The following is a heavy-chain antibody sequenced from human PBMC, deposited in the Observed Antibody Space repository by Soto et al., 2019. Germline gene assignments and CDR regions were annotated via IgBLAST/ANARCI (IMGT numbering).Heavy chain of an antibody. V-gene: IGHV1-69*08. CDR3: ARDLGEKGSSLS. CDR1: GGTFSSYT. CDR2: IIPILGIA. J-gene: IGHJ4*02. D-gene: IGHD6-13*01. Sequence: QVQLVQSGAEVKKPGSSVKVSCKASGGTFSSYTISWVRQAPGQGLEWMGRIIPILGIANYAQKFQGRVTITADKSTSTAYMELSSLRSEDTAVYYCARDLGEKGSSLSWGQGTLVTVSS.